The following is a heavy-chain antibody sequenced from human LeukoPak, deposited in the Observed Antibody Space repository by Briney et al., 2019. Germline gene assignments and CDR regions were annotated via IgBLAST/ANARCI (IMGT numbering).Heavy chain of an antibody. CDR2: ISSSGSTI. V-gene: IGHV3-11*01. Sequence: GGSLRLSCAASGFTFSDYYMSCIRQAPGKGLEWVSYISSSGSTIYYADSVKGRFTISRDNAKNSLYLQMDSLRAEYTAVYYCARGSYDFWSGYYTGSDYWGQGTLVTVSS. D-gene: IGHD3-3*01. J-gene: IGHJ4*02. CDR1: GFTFSDYY. CDR3: ARGSYDFWSGYYTGSDY.